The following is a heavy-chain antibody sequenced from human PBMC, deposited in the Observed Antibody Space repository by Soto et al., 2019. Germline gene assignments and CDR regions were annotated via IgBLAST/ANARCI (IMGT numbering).Heavy chain of an antibody. D-gene: IGHD1-26*01. CDR3: LVGAGFDY. V-gene: IGHV3-48*02. CDR1: GFTFSSYS. J-gene: IGHJ4*02. Sequence: GGSLRLSCAASGFTFSSYSMNWVRQAPGKGPEWVSYISSSSSPIYYADSVKGRFTISSDNAKNSLYLQMTSLRDEDRAVYYCLVGAGFDYWGQGTLVTVSS. CDR2: ISSSSSPI.